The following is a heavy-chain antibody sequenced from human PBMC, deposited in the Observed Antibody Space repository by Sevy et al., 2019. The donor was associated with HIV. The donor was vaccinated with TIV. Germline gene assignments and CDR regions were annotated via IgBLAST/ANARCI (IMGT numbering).Heavy chain of an antibody. CDR3: AGENAWGRGYS. Sequence: SETLSLTCTVSGGSITSLYWNWIRQPPGKGLEWIANIYYNGHINYNPSRKSRMTLSPDTSKNQFSLRLSSVTAADTAMYYCAGENAWGRGYSWGQGTLVTVSS. J-gene: IGHJ4*02. CDR2: IYYNGHI. V-gene: IGHV4-59*08. CDR1: GGSITSLY. D-gene: IGHD1-26*01.